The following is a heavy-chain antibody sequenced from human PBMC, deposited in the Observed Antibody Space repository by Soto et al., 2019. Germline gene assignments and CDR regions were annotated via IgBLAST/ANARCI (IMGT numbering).Heavy chain of an antibody. CDR3: AREETWFGELFVYNPNYYYYMDV. CDR2: ISSSSSTI. Sequence: SGGSLRLSCAASGFTFSNYWLSWVRQVPGKGLEWVSYISSSSSTIYYADSVKGRFTISRDNAKNSLYLQMNSLRAEDTAVYYCAREETWFGELFVYNPNYYYYMDVWGKGTTVTVSS. CDR1: GFTFSNYW. D-gene: IGHD3-10*01. V-gene: IGHV3-48*01. J-gene: IGHJ6*03.